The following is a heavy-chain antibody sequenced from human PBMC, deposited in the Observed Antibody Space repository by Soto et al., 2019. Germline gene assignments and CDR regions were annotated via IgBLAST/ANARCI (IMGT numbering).Heavy chain of an antibody. CDR2: ISGSGGNT. D-gene: IGHD1-7*01. J-gene: IGHJ4*02. CDR3: AKVPYNSWNYLYFDY. Sequence: EMQMLESGGGLVQPGGSLRLSCAASGFTFSSYVMSWVRQAPGKGLEWVSAISGSGGNTYYADSVKGRFTISRDNSENTLYLQMNSLRAEDTAVYYCAKVPYNSWNYLYFDYWGQGTLVTVSS. CDR1: GFTFSSYV. V-gene: IGHV3-23*01.